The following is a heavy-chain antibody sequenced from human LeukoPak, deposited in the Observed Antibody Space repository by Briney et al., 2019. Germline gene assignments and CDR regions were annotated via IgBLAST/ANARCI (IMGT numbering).Heavy chain of an antibody. CDR1: GGSISSYY. V-gene: IGHV4-59*01. CDR2: IYYSGSA. CDR3: ARAGGVKTAALDLDY. Sequence: SETLSLTCNVSGGSISSYYWSWIRQPPGKGLEWIGNIYYSGSANHNPSLKSRVTISRDTSKNQFSLKLTSVTTADTAVYYCARAGGVKTAALDLDYWGQGTLVTVSS. J-gene: IGHJ4*02. D-gene: IGHD6-25*01.